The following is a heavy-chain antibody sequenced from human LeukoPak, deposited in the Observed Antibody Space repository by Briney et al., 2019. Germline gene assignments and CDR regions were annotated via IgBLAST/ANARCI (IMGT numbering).Heavy chain of an antibody. D-gene: IGHD6-19*01. V-gene: IGHV3-53*04. CDR3: ARVGSGWYDFGY. CDR1: GFTVSSNY. CDR2: IYSGSSST. Sequence: GGPLRLSCAASGFTVSSNYMSWVRQAPGKGLEWVSVIYSGSSSTYYTDSVKGRFTISRHNSKNTLYLQMNSLRAEDTAVYYCARVGSGWYDFGYWGQGTLVTVSS. J-gene: IGHJ4*02.